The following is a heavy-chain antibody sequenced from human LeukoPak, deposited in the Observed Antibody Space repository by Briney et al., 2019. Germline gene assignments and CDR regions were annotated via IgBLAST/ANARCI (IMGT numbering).Heavy chain of an antibody. CDR2: INHSGST. CDR3: ARGRRIAAAGSGAFDI. Sequence: PSETLSLTCAVYGGSFSGYYWGWIRQPPGKGLEWIGEINHSGSTNYNPSLKSRVTISVDTSKNQFSLKLSSVTAADTAVYYCARGRRIAAAGSGAFDIWGQGTMVTVSS. V-gene: IGHV4-34*01. CDR1: GGSFSGYY. J-gene: IGHJ3*02. D-gene: IGHD6-13*01.